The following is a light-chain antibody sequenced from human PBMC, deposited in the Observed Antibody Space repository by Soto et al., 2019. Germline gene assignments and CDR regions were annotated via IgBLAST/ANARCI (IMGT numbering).Light chain of an antibody. CDR3: CSYAGSYLWV. Sequence: QSALTQPRSVSGSPGQSVTISCTGTSSDVGGYNYVSWYQQHPGKAPKLMIYDVSKLPSGVPDRFSGSKSGNTASLTISGLQAEDEADYYCCSYAGSYLWVFGGGTKLTVL. J-gene: IGLJ3*02. CDR2: DVS. CDR1: SSDVGGYNY. V-gene: IGLV2-11*01.